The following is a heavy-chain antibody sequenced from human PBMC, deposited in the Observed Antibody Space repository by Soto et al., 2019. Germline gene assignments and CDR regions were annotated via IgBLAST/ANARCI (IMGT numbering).Heavy chain of an antibody. CDR1: GGNFSSYA. CDR2: IIPIFGTA. J-gene: IGHJ5*02. Sequence: SVKVSCTASGGNFSSYAISWVRQAPGQGLEWMGGIIPIFGTANYAQKFQGRVTITADESTSTAYMELSSLRSEETAVYYCVRDNDWNSRWGFYWFDPWGQ. CDR3: VRDNDWNSRWGFYWFDP. D-gene: IGHD1-7*01. V-gene: IGHV1-69*13.